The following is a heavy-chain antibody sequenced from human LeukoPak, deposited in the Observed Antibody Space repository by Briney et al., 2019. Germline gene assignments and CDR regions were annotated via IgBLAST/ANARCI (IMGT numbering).Heavy chain of an antibody. V-gene: IGHV3-7*01. CDR1: GFTFSTYW. D-gene: IGHD4-17*01. CDR2: IKEDGSEK. J-gene: IGHJ4*02. CDR3: SRAGLR. Sequence: GGSLRLSCAASGFTFSTYWMSWVRQAPGKGLEWVANIKEDGSEKYYVDSVKGRFTVSRDNVKNSLYLQMNSLRAEDTAVYYCSRAGLRWGQGTLVTVSS.